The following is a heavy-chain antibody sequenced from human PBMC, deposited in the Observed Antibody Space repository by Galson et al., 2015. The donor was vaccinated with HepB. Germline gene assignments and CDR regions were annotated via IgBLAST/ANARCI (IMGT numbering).Heavy chain of an antibody. D-gene: IGHD2-15*01. J-gene: IGHJ5*02. CDR1: GGTFSSYA. V-gene: IGHV1-69*13. Sequence: SVKVSCKASGGTFSSYAISWVRQAPGQGLEWMGGIIPIFGTANYAQKFQGRVTITADESTSTAYMELSSLRSEDTAVYYCARTRYCSGGSCLNWFDPWGQGTLVTVSS. CDR3: ARTRYCSGGSCLNWFDP. CDR2: IIPIFGTA.